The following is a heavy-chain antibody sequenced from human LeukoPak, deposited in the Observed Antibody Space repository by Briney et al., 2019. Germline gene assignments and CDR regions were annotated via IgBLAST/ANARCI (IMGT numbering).Heavy chain of an antibody. Sequence: PSETLSLTCTVSGGSISSYYWSWIRQPPGKGLEWIGYIYYSGSTNYNPSPKSRVTISVDTSKNQFSLKLSSVTAADTAVYYCARTARSGFPDYWGQGTLVTVSS. CDR3: ARTARSGFPDY. CDR2: IYYSGST. V-gene: IGHV4-59*08. J-gene: IGHJ4*02. CDR1: GGSISSYY. D-gene: IGHD3-3*01.